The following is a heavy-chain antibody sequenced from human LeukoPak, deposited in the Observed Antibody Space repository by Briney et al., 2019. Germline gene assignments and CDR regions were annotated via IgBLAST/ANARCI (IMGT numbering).Heavy chain of an antibody. D-gene: IGHD5-12*01. V-gene: IGHV1-46*01. J-gene: IGHJ4*02. CDR2: INPSGGST. Sequence: GASVKVSCKASGYTFTSYYMHWVRQAPGQGLEWMGIINPSGGSTSYAQKFQGRVTITRDTSTSTVYMELSSLRSEDTAVYYCARDRGDGYNGGNIDYWGQGTLVTVSS. CDR1: GYTFTSYY. CDR3: ARDRGDGYNGGNIDY.